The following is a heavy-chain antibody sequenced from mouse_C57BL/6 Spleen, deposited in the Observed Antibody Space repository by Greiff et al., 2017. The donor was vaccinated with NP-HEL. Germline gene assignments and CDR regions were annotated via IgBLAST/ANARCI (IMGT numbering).Heavy chain of an antibody. J-gene: IGHJ3*01. CDR1: GYSITSGYY. D-gene: IGHD1-1*01. V-gene: IGHV3-6*01. Sequence: VQLKESGPGLVKPSQSLSLTCSVTGYSITSGYYWNWIRQFPGNKLEWMGYISYDGSNNYNPSLKNRISITRDTSKSQFFLKLNSVTTEDTATYYCAGGYYGSSWGFAYWGQGTLVTVSA. CDR3: AGGYYGSSWGFAY. CDR2: ISYDGSN.